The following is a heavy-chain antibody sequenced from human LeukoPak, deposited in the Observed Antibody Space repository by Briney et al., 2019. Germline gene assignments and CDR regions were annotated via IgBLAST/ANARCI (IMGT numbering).Heavy chain of an antibody. Sequence: SETLSLTCAVYGGSFSGYYWSWIRQPPGKGLEWIGYIYYSGSTNYNPSLKSRVTISVDTSKNQFSLKLSSVTAADTAVYYCARGYSSGWPYYCYYGMDVWGQGTTVTVSS. CDR1: GGSFSGYY. V-gene: IGHV4-59*01. CDR2: IYYSGST. J-gene: IGHJ6*02. D-gene: IGHD6-19*01. CDR3: ARGYSSGWPYYCYYGMDV.